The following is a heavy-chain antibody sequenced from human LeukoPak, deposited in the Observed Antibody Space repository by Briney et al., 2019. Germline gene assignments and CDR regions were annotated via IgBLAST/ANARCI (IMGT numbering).Heavy chain of an antibody. CDR2: ISGSGGST. Sequence: GGSLRPSCAASGFTFSSYAMSWVRQAPGQGLEWVSAISGSGGSTYYADSVKGRFTISRDNSKNTLYLQMNSLRAEDTAVYYRAKVTDEAGATPFDYWGQGTLVTVSS. V-gene: IGHV3-23*01. J-gene: IGHJ4*02. CDR1: GFTFSSYA. CDR3: AKVTDEAGATPFDY. D-gene: IGHD1-26*01.